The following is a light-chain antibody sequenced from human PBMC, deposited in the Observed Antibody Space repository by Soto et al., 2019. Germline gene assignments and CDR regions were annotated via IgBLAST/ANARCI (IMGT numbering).Light chain of an antibody. CDR3: QTWGTGTLV. V-gene: IGLV4-69*01. CDR1: SGHSSYA. Sequence: QSVLTQSPSASASLGASVKLTCTLSSGHSSYAIAWHQQQPEKGPRYLMKLNSDGSHSKGDGIPDRFSGSSSGAERYLTISRRQSEDEADYYCQTWGTGTLVFGGGTKLTVL. J-gene: IGLJ2*01. CDR2: LNSDGSH.